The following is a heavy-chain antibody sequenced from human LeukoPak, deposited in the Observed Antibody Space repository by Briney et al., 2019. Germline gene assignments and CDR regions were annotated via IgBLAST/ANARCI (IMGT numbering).Heavy chain of an antibody. CDR1: GFTFSSYA. CDR2: ITGSGART. D-gene: IGHD2-15*01. Sequence: GGSLRLSCAASGFTFSSYAMTWVRQAPGKGLEWVSAITGSGARTFYADPVKGRFTISRDNAKNSLFLQMNSLRAEDTAIYYCTTDTWYSAGHWGQGTLVTVSP. CDR3: TTDTWYSAGH. V-gene: IGHV3-23*01. J-gene: IGHJ4*02.